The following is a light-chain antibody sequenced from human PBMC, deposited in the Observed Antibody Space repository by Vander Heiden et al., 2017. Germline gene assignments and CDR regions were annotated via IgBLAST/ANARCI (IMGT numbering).Light chain of an antibody. CDR3: QQYYSIPHT. Sequence: DIVMTQSPDSPAVSLGERATIDCKSSQSVLYSSNNKNYLAWYQQKPGQPPKLLIYWASTRESGVPDRFSGSGSGTDFTLTISSLQAEDVAVYYCQQYYSIPHTFGQGTKLEIK. CDR1: QSVLYSSNNKNY. J-gene: IGKJ2*01. CDR2: WAS. V-gene: IGKV4-1*01.